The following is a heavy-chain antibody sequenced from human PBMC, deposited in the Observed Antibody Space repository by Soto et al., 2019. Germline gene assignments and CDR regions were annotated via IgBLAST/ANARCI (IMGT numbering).Heavy chain of an antibody. CDR2: IYYSGST. V-gene: IGHV4-59*08. Sequence: PSETLSLTCVVSGGSRSSYYWSWIRQPPGKGLEWIGYIYYSGSTNYNPSLKSRVTISVDTSKNQFSLKLSSVTAADTAVYYCARHWGFWADYWGQGTLVTVSS. J-gene: IGHJ4*02. CDR3: ARHWGFWADY. CDR1: GGSRSSYY. D-gene: IGHD3-16*01.